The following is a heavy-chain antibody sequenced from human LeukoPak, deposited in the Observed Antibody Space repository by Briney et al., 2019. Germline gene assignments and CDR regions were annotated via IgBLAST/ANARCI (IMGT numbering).Heavy chain of an antibody. D-gene: IGHD6-19*01. V-gene: IGHV3-48*02. J-gene: IGHJ4*02. CDR2: ISSISSTI. CDR3: ARDLAVAGSFDY. Sequence: PGGSLRLSCAASGFTLSNYNMNWVRQAPGKGLEWVSYISSISSTIYYADSVEGRFTISRDNAKNSLYLQMNSLRDEDTAVYYCARDLAVAGSFDYWGQGTLVTVSS. CDR1: GFTLSNYN.